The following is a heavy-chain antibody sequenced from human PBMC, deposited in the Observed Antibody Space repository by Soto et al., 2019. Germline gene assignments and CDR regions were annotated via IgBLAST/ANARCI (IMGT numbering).Heavy chain of an antibody. V-gene: IGHV2-5*02. Sequence: QIALRESGPTLVKPTQTLTLTCSFSGFSLTTSGVGVGWIRQPPGKALEWLALIHGDDEKNYSPSLRTRLTSSKETSKNQAVLTMNNMDPVDTGTYYCVHRMIVAGHWFFDIWGRGTLVTVSS. CDR3: VHRMIVAGHWFFDI. D-gene: IGHD5-12*01. CDR1: GFSLTTSGVG. J-gene: IGHJ2*01. CDR2: IHGDDEK.